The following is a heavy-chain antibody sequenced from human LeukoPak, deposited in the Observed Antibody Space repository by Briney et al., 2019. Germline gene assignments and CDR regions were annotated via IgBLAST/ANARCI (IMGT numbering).Heavy chain of an antibody. J-gene: IGHJ5*02. CDR1: GYKFIDFG. D-gene: IGHD1-14*01. Sequence: ASVKGSCKASGYKFIDFGITWVRQAPGQGLEWMGWISGYNGKTNYAQKFQGRVTMTTDTSTSTVYLELRSLRSDDTAVYYCARWETGSWFDPWGQGTLVTVSS. CDR3: ARWETGSWFDP. CDR2: ISGYNGKT. V-gene: IGHV1-18*01.